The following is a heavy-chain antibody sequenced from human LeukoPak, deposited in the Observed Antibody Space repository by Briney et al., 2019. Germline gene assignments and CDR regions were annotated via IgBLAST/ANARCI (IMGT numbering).Heavy chain of an antibody. CDR1: GFTFSSYS. Sequence: PGGSLRLSCAASGFTFSSYSMNWVRQAPGKGLEWISYITTSGGAKNYADSVKGRFTISRDSSKNTLYLQMNSLRAEDTAVYYCAKDNRGVEQWLVPRNDYWGQGTLVTVSS. CDR2: ITTSGGAK. V-gene: IGHV3-48*01. CDR3: AKDNRGVEQWLVPRNDY. D-gene: IGHD6-19*01. J-gene: IGHJ4*02.